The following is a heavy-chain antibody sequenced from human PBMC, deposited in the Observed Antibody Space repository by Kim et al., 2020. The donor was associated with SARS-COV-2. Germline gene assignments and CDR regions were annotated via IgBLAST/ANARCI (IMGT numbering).Heavy chain of an antibody. Sequence: SETLSLTCTVSGGSLSSSTYYWGWIRQPPGKGLEWIGSIYYSGSTYYNPSLKSRVTISVDTSKNQFSLKLSSVTAADTAAYYCARDRGYPRWGWFDPWGQGTLVTVSS. J-gene: IGHJ5*02. CDR3: ARDRGYPRWGWFDP. CDR1: GGSLSSSTYY. V-gene: IGHV4-39*01. D-gene: IGHD3-22*01. CDR2: IYYSGST.